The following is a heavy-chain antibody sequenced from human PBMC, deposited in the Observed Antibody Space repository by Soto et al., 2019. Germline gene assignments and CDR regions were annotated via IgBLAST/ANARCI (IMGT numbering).Heavy chain of an antibody. J-gene: IGHJ4*02. D-gene: IGHD3-22*01. V-gene: IGHV4-34*01. CDR2: INHSGST. CDR3: ARGGVDYYDSSGYYFSSYYFDY. Sequence: PSETLSLTCAVYGGSFSGYYWTWIRQPPGTGLEWIGEINHSGSTNYNPSLKSRVTISVDRSKNQFSLKLSSVTAADTAVYYCARGGVDYYDSSGYYFSSYYFDYWGQGTLVTVSS. CDR1: GGSFSGYY.